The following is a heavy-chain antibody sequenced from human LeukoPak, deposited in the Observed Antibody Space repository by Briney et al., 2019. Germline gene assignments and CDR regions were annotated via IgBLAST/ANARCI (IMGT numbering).Heavy chain of an antibody. V-gene: IGHV3-20*04. J-gene: IGHJ4*02. Sequence: GGSLRLSCAASGFTFGDYGMKWVRQAPGKGLEWVCGITWSAGRISYADSMKGRFTISRDNAKNTLYLQMNNVTAEDAAFYYCARDLPYCSGDKCSEYSDHWGQGTLVIVSS. D-gene: IGHD2-15*01. CDR1: GFTFGDYG. CDR3: ARDLPYCSGDKCSEYSDH. CDR2: ITWSAGRI.